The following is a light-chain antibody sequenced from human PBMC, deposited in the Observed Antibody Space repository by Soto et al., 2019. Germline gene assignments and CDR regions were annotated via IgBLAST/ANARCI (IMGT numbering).Light chain of an antibody. CDR3: TSYSTSTTPHYV. CDR2: DVS. CDR1: SSDVGGYNY. V-gene: IGLV2-14*03. Sequence: QSALTQPASVSGSPGQSITISCTGTSSDVGGYNYVSWYQQHSGNSSYLLIFDVSYRSSVLSNRFSGSKSGNTASLTISVLQSEDEADYYCTSYSTSTTPHYVFGSGTKVTVL. J-gene: IGLJ1*01.